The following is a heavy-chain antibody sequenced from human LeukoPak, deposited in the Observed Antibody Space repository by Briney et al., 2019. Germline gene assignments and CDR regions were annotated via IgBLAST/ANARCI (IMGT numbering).Heavy chain of an antibody. J-gene: IGHJ4*02. CDR3: ARDLVRGPYDSTGYSLDY. CDR2: IKSDGSIT. CDR1: GFTFSSYW. V-gene: IGHV3-74*01. D-gene: IGHD3-22*01. Sequence: GGSLRPSCAASGFTFSSYWMHWVRQGPGKGLVWVSRIKSDGSITTYADSVKGRFTISRDNAKNTLYLQMNSLRAEDTAVYYCARDLVRGPYDSTGYSLDYWGQGTLVTVSS.